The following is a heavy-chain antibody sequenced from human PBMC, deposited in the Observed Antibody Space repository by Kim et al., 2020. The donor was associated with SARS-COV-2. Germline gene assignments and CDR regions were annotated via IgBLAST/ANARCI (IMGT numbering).Heavy chain of an antibody. D-gene: IGHD3-10*01. CDR2: IRSKAYGGTT. CDR3: TGPDRTMVRGVRAYYYYGMDV. Sequence: GGSLRLSCTASGFTFGDYAMSWFRQAPGKGLEWVGFIRSKAYGGTTEYAASVKGRFTISRDDSKSIAYLQMNSLKTEATAVYYCTGPDRTMVRGVRAYYYYGMDVWGQGTTVTVSS. J-gene: IGHJ6*02. CDR1: GFTFGDYA. V-gene: IGHV3-49*03.